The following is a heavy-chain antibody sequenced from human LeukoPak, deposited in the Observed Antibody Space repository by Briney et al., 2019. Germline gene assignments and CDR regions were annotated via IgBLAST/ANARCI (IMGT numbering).Heavy chain of an antibody. Sequence: AASVKVSCKSSGYTFTSYGSSWVRQAPGQGLEWMGWISAYNGNTNYAQKLQGRVTMTTDTSTSTAYMELRSLRSDDTAVYYCARVWSPPMDVWGQGTTVTVSS. D-gene: IGHD3-10*01. CDR2: ISAYNGNT. V-gene: IGHV1-18*01. J-gene: IGHJ6*02. CDR3: ARVWSPPMDV. CDR1: GYTFTSYG.